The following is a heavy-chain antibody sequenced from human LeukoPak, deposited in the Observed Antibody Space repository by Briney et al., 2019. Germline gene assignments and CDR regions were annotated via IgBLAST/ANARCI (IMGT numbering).Heavy chain of an antibody. Sequence: PGGSLRLSCAASEFTVSGNYMSWVRQAPGKGLEWVSVIYSGGSTYYADSVKGRFTISRDNSMSTLHLQMNSLSAEDTAVYYCGSYDSGYLYYWGQGTLVTVSS. D-gene: IGHD3-22*01. CDR2: IYSGGST. CDR1: EFTVSGNY. CDR3: GSYDSGYLYY. V-gene: IGHV3-66*01. J-gene: IGHJ4*02.